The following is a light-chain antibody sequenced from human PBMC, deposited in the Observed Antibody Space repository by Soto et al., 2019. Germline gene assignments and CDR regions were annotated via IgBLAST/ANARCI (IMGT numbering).Light chain of an antibody. Sequence: EIVMTQSPATLSVSPGERATLSCRASQSVSSDLAWYQHKPGQAPRLLIYGASTRATGIPARFSGSGSGTELTLTISSLQSEDFAVYYCQQYNNWPRAFGPGTKVDIK. CDR1: QSVSSD. J-gene: IGKJ3*01. CDR2: GAS. V-gene: IGKV3D-15*01. CDR3: QQYNNWPRA.